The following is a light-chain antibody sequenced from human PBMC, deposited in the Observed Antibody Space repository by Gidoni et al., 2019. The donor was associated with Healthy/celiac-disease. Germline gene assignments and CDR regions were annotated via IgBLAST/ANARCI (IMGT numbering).Light chain of an antibody. CDR2: DAS. CDR3: QQFNNYPIT. CDR1: QGISSA. J-gene: IGKJ5*01. Sequence: AIQLTQSPSSLSASVGDRVTITCRASQGISSALAWYQQKPGKGPKLLIYDASSFESGVPSRFSGSGSGTDFTLTISSLQPEDFAPSYCQQFNNYPITFGQGTRLEIK. V-gene: IGKV1D-13*01.